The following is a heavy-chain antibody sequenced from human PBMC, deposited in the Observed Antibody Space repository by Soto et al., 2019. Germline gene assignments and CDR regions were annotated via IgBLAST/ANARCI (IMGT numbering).Heavy chain of an antibody. Sequence: QVQLQQWGAGLLKPSEPLSLTCAVYGGSFSGYYWSWIRQPTGKGLEWIGEINHSGSTNYNPSLKSRVTISVATSKNQFSLKLSSVTAADTAVYYCARSTRIAVAQGLDYWGQGTLVTVSS. V-gene: IGHV4-34*01. CDR1: GGSFSGYY. CDR3: ARSTRIAVAQGLDY. J-gene: IGHJ4*02. D-gene: IGHD6-19*01. CDR2: INHSGST.